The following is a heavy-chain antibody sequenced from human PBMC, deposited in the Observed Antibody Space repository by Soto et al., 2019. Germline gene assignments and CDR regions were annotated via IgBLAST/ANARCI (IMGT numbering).Heavy chain of an antibody. D-gene: IGHD2-8*01. Sequence: ASVKVSCKASGYTFINYDINWVRQAPGQGLEWVGWMNPDSGNTGYAQNFQGRVTMTGNTSISSVYMELSGLTSEDTAAYYCARRRGSNGWFDLWG. V-gene: IGHV1-8*01. CDR3: ARRRGSNGWFDL. J-gene: IGHJ5*02. CDR1: GYTFINYD. CDR2: MNPDSGNT.